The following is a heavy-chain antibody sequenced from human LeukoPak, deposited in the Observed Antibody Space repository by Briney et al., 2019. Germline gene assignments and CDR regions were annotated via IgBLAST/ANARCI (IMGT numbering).Heavy chain of an antibody. CDR3: ARIYGGNSVVFRFDP. CDR2: IYYSGST. V-gene: IGHV4-59*07. D-gene: IGHD4-23*01. Sequence: PSDTLSLTCAVSGGSISSYYWSWIRQPPGKGLEWIGYIYYSGSTNNNPSLKSRVTISVDTSKNQFSLKLSSVTAADTAVYYCARIYGGNSVVFRFDPWGQGTLVTVSS. J-gene: IGHJ5*02. CDR1: GGSISSYY.